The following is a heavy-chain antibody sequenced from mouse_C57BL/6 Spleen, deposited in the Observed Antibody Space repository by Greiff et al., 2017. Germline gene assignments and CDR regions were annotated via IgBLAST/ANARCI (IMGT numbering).Heavy chain of an antibody. CDR2: IDPSDSYT. Sequence: QVQLQQPGAELVKPGASVKLSCKASGYTFTSYWMQWVKQRPGQGLEWIGEIDPSDSYTNYNQKFKGKATLTVDTSSSTAYMQLSSLTSEDSAVYYCAINWDYFDDWGQGTTLTVSS. CDR3: AINWDYFDD. V-gene: IGHV1-50*01. J-gene: IGHJ2*01. CDR1: GYTFTSYW. D-gene: IGHD4-1*01.